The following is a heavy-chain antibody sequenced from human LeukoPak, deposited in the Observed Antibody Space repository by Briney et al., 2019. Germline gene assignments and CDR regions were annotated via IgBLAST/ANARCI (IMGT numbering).Heavy chain of an antibody. CDR3: ARDLSYVGCFDY. Sequence: GGSLRLSCAASGFTFSSYWMHWVRQAPGKGLVWVSRINSDGSSTSYADSVKGRFTISRDSAKNTLYLQMDSLRAEDTAVYYCARDLSYVGCFDYWGQGTLVTVSS. V-gene: IGHV3-74*01. J-gene: IGHJ4*02. D-gene: IGHD3-16*01. CDR1: GFTFSSYW. CDR2: INSDGSST.